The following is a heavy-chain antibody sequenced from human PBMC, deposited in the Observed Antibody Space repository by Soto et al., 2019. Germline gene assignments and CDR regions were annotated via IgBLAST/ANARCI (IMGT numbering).Heavy chain of an antibody. Sequence: QAGGSLRLSCAASGFTFSSYWMTWVRQAPGKGLEWVANIKQDGSEKYYVDSVKGRFTISRDNAKKSLYLQMNSLRAEDTAVYYCVKYQQHYYYGMDVWGQGTTVTVSS. CDR2: IKQDGSEK. V-gene: IGHV3-7*03. J-gene: IGHJ6*02. CDR1: GFTFSSYW. CDR3: VKYQQHYYYGMDV. D-gene: IGHD2-2*01.